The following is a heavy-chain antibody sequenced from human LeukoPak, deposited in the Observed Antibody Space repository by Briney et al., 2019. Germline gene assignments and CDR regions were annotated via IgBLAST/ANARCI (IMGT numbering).Heavy chain of an antibody. Sequence: SETLSLTCTVSGVSISSNNYYWSWIRQPPGKGLEWIGYIYYSGSTNYNPSLKSRVTISVDTSKNQFSLKLSSVTAADTAVYYCVKGGGNVRRYFEYWGQGTLVTVSS. CDR3: VKGGGNVRRYFEY. V-gene: IGHV4-61*01. J-gene: IGHJ4*02. CDR2: IYYSGST. CDR1: GVSISSNNYY. D-gene: IGHD4-23*01.